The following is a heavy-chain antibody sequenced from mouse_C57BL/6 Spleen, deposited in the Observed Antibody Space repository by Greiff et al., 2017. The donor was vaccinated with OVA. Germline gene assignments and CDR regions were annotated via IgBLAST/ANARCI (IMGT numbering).Heavy chain of an antibody. V-gene: IGHV1-42*01. Sequence: VQLQQSGPELVKPGASVKLSCKASGYSFTGYYMNWVKQSPEKSLEWIGEINPSTGGTTYNQKFKAKATLTVDKSSSTAYMQLKSLTSEDSAVYDCARIWVVAPNWYFDVWGTGTTVTVSS. CDR3: ARIWVVAPNWYFDV. CDR2: INPSTGGT. CDR1: GYSFTGYY. J-gene: IGHJ1*03. D-gene: IGHD1-1*01.